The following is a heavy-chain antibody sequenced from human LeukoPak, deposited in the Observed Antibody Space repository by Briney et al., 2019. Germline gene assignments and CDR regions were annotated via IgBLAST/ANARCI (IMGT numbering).Heavy chain of an antibody. D-gene: IGHD2-15*01. Sequence: PSETLSLTCTVSGGSISSYYWSWMRHPPPKELEGIRYIYYNRSTNYNPPVNSRVNISVVTYKNQFSLKLNSVTAAVTAVYYCGRHQLCCLCASCYPGWFDPWGQGFLVTVCS. CDR3: GRHQLCCLCASCYPGWFDP. CDR2: IYYNRST. CDR1: GGSISSYY. J-gene: IGHJ5*02. V-gene: IGHV4-59*08.